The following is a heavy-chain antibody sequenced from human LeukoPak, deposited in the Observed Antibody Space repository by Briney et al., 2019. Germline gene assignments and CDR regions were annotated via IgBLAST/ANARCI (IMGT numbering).Heavy chain of an antibody. Sequence: SETLSLTCTVSGDSISGYYWSWIRQPPGKGLEWIAFIHSSGTTNYNPSLKSRVSISVDTSNHQFSLNVNSVTAADTAVYYCARGGASSEWFDPWGQGTLVTVSS. CDR3: ARGGASSEWFDP. V-gene: IGHV4-59*01. CDR2: IHSSGTT. J-gene: IGHJ5*02. CDR1: GDSISGYY. D-gene: IGHD6-25*01.